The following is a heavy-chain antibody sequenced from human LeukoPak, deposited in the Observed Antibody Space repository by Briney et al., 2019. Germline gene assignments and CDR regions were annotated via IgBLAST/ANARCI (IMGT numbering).Heavy chain of an antibody. J-gene: IGHJ4*02. CDR3: ARGTVAGAILFDY. CDR1: GGSFSGYY. Sequence: ASETLSLTCAVYGGSFSGYYWSWIRQPLGKGLEWIGEINHSGSTNYNPSLKSRVTISVDTSKNQFSVKLSSVTAAGTAVYYCARGTVAGAILFDYWGQGTLVTVSS. CDR2: INHSGST. D-gene: IGHD6-19*01. V-gene: IGHV4-34*01.